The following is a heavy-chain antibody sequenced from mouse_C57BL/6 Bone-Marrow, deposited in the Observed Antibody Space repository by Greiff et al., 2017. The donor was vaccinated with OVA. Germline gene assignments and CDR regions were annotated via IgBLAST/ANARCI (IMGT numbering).Heavy chain of an antibody. Sequence: DVKLQESGPGLVKPSQSLSLTCSVTGYSITSGYYWNWIRQFPGNKLEWMGYISYDGSNNYNPSLKNRISITRDTSKNQFFLKLNSVTTEDTATYYCAIGIFYGSSYVGYWGQGTTLTVSS. CDR1: GYSITSGYY. D-gene: IGHD1-1*01. CDR2: ISYDGSN. V-gene: IGHV3-6*01. J-gene: IGHJ2*01. CDR3: AIGIFYGSSYVGY.